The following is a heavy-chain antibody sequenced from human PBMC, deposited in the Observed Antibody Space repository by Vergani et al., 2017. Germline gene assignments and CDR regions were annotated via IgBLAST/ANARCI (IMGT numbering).Heavy chain of an antibody. Sequence: QVQLQQWGAGLLKPSETLSLTCAVYGGSFSGYYWSWIRQPPGKGLEWIGESNHRGSTNYNPSLKSRVTISVGTSKNQFSLKLSSVTAADTAVYYCASLKRYNWNYGSSHYYYYGMDVWGQGTTVTVSS. CDR1: GGSFSGYY. J-gene: IGHJ6*02. V-gene: IGHV4-34*01. CDR2: SNHRGST. CDR3: ASLKRYNWNYGSSHYYYYGMDV. D-gene: IGHD1-7*01.